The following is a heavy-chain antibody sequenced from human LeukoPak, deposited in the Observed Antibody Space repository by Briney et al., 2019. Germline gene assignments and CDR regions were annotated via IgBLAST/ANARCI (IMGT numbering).Heavy chain of an antibody. CDR3: ARRSGGGYYFDY. D-gene: IGHD3-10*01. V-gene: IGHV4-59*08. CDR2: IFSSGYT. J-gene: IGHJ4*02. Sequence: SETLSLTCTVSGGSISSYYWSWIRQPPGKGLEWIGYIFSSGYTKYNPSLESRVTISVDTSKNQFPLKLSSVTAADTAVYYCARRSGGGYYFDYWGQGTLVTVSS. CDR1: GGSISSYY.